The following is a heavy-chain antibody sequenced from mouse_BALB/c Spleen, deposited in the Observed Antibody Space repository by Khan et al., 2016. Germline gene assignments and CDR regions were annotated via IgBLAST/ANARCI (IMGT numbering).Heavy chain of an antibody. V-gene: IGHV7-3*02. J-gene: IGHJ1*01. Sequence: EVELVESGGGLVQPGGSLRLSCATSGFTFTDYYMSWVRQPPGKALEWLGFIRNKANGYTTEYSASVKGRFTISRDNSQSILYLQMNTLRAEDSATYDCARDRTTIPAYWYFDVWGAGTTVTVSS. CDR2: IRNKANGYTT. CDR1: GFTFTDYY. D-gene: IGHD2-4*01. CDR3: ARDRTTIPAYWYFDV.